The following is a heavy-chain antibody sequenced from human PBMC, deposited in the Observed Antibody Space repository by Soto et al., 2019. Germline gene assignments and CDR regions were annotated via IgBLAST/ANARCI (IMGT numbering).Heavy chain of an antibody. J-gene: IGHJ4*02. D-gene: IGHD3-9*01. V-gene: IGHV3-23*01. CDR2: MSGSGSTT. Sequence: LRLSCAASGFTFSSYAMNWVRQAPGKGLEWVSVMSGSGSTTYYADSVKGRFTISRDDSKNTVYLQMNSLRAEDTAVYYCAKGLSASYYDILTGPDYWGQGTLVTVSS. CDR1: GFTFSSYA. CDR3: AKGLSASYYDILTGPDY.